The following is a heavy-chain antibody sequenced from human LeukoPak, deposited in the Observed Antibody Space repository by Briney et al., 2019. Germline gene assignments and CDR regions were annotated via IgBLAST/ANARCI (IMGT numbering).Heavy chain of an antibody. Sequence: GASVKVSCKASGYTFTGYFMHWVRQAPGRGLEWMGWINPNSGNTGYAQKFQGRVTITRNTSISTAYMELSSLRSEDTAVYYCARELGYCSSTSCYQGWFDPWGQGTLVTVSS. CDR3: ARELGYCSSTSCYQGWFDP. CDR1: GYTFTGYF. V-gene: IGHV1-8*03. CDR2: INPNSGNT. J-gene: IGHJ5*02. D-gene: IGHD2-2*01.